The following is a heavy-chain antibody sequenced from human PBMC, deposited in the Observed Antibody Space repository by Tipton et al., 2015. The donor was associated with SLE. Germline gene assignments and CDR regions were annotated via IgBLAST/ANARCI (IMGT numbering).Heavy chain of an antibody. CDR1: GFSVSSYW. V-gene: IGHV3-74*01. CDR3: AKDFTGPLDS. J-gene: IGHJ4*02. Sequence: AVSGFSVSSYWMHWVRQDPQKGLVWVSRINENGNTVTYAGSVKGRFTISRDNAKNMLFLQMNSLSADDSGLYYCAKDFTGPLDSWGQGTLVTVSS. CDR2: INENGNTV. D-gene: IGHD3-9*01.